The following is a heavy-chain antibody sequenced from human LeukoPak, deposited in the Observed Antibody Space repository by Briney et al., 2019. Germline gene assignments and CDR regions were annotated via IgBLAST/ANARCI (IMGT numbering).Heavy chain of an antibody. J-gene: IGHJ4*02. CDR1: GYTFTSYD. CDR3: ARGFRRLITMVRGVLGY. V-gene: IGHV1-8*01. CDR2: MNPNSGNT. D-gene: IGHD3-10*01. Sequence: ASVKVSCKASGYTFTSYDINWVRQATGQGLEWMGWMNPNSGNTGYAQKFQGRVTMTRNTSISTAYMELSSLRSEDTAVYYCARGFRRLITMVRGVLGYWGQGTLVTVSS.